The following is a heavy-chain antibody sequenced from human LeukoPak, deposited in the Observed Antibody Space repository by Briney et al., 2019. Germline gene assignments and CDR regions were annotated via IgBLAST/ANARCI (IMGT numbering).Heavy chain of an antibody. Sequence: SVKVSCKASGGTFSSYAISWVRQAPGQGLEWMGGIIPIFGTANYAQKFQGRVTITADESTSTAYMELSSLRSEDTAVYYCATYSSNNYYYNGMDVWAKGTTVTVSS. CDR2: IIPIFGTA. D-gene: IGHD2-15*01. CDR3: ATYSSNNYYYNGMDV. V-gene: IGHV1-69*13. CDR1: GGTFSSYA. J-gene: IGHJ6*04.